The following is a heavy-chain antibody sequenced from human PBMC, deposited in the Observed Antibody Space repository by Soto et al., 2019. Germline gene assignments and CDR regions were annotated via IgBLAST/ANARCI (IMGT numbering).Heavy chain of an antibody. CDR1: GFSPSTSGMC. D-gene: IGHD2-2*03. V-gene: IGHV2-70*11. Sequence: GSGPTLVNPTQTLTLTCTFSGFSPSTSGMCVSWIRQPPGKALEWLARIDWDDDKYYSTSLKTRLTISKDTSTNQVVLTMTNMDPVDTATYYCAGIGYCSSASCGYFDYWGQGTLVTVSS. CDR2: IDWDDDK. J-gene: IGHJ4*02. CDR3: AGIGYCSSASCGYFDY.